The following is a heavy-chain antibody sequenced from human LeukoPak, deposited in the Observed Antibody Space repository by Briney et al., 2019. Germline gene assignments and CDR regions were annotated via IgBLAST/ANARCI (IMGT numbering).Heavy chain of an antibody. CDR2: INHSGST. V-gene: IGHV4-34*01. J-gene: IGHJ5*02. D-gene: IGHD2-2*01. CDR3: ARLFVVVPAAIRRRSSPNWFDP. Sequence: SETLSLTCAVYGVSFSGYYWGWIRQPPGKGLEWIGEINHSGSTNYNPSLKSRVTISVDTSKNQFSLKLSSVTAADTAVYYCARLFVVVPAAIRRRSSPNWFDPWGQGTLVTVSS. CDR1: GVSFSGYY.